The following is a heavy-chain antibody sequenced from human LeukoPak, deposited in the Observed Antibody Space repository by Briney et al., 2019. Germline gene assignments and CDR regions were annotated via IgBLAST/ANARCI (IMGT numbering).Heavy chain of an antibody. CDR3: ARDSREASFDI. V-gene: IGHV4-38-2*02. D-gene: IGHD5-24*01. CDR2: IYHSGST. Sequence: SETLSLTCTVSGYSIGSGYYWGWIRQPPGKGLEWIGSIYHSGSTYYNPSLKSRVTISVDTSKNQFSLKLSSVTAADTAVYYCARDSREASFDIWGQGTMVTVSS. J-gene: IGHJ3*02. CDR1: GYSIGSGYY.